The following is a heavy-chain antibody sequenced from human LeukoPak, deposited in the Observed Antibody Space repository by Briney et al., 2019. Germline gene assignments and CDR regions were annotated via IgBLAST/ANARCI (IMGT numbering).Heavy chain of an antibody. J-gene: IGHJ3*02. V-gene: IGHV3-23*01. D-gene: IGHD3-16*01. Sequence: GGSLRLSCTASGFTFSNYPINFVRQAPGKGLDWVSAISGNSATIYYADAVRVRFTISRDNSKNTAYLQMNSLRAEDTALYYCVTKLYVGHTHAFDIWGQGTMVTVSP. CDR3: VTKLYVGHTHAFDI. CDR2: ISGNSATI. CDR1: GFTFSNYP.